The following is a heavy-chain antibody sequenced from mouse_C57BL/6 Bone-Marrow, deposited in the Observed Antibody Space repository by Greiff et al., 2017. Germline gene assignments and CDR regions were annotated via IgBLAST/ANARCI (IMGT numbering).Heavy chain of an antibody. CDR1: GYAFSSYW. V-gene: IGHV1-80*01. D-gene: IGHD4-1*01. Sequence: VQLQQSGAELVKPGASVKISCKASGYAFSSYWMNWVKQRPGKGLEWIGQIYPGDGDTNYNGKFKGKATLTADKSSSTAYMQLSSLTSEDSAVYFCARPGTRGYYAMDYWGQGTSVTVSS. CDR2: IYPGDGDT. CDR3: ARPGTRGYYAMDY. J-gene: IGHJ4*01.